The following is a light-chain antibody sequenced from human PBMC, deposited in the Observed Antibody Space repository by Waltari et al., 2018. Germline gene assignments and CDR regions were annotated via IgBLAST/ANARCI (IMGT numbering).Light chain of an antibody. J-gene: IGKJ4*01. V-gene: IGKV1D-13*01. CDR2: DAS. Sequence: SVGDRVTLTCRAKQGISSALAWYPPKPGKAPKLLIYDASSLESGVPSRFSGSGSGTDFTLTISSLQPEDFATYYCQQFNDSPLTFGGGTKVEIK. CDR1: QGISSA. CDR3: QQFNDSPLT.